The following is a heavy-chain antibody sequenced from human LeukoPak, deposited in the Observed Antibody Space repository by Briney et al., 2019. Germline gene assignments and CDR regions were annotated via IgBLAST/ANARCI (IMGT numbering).Heavy chain of an antibody. CDR3: ARGRPLWFGELSFGYFDY. CDR1: GYTFTGYY. V-gene: IGHV1-2*02. J-gene: IGHJ4*02. Sequence: GASVKVSCKASGYTFTGYYMHWVRRAPGQGLEWMGWIIPHSGGTNYAQKFQGRVTMTRDTSISTAYMELSRLRSDDTAVYYCARGRPLWFGELSFGYFDYWGQGTLVTVSS. CDR2: IIPHSGGT. D-gene: IGHD3-10*01.